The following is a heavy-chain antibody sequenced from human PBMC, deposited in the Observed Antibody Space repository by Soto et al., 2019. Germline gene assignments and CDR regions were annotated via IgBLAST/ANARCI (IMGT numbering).Heavy chain of an antibody. CDR1: GFTFSGHA. J-gene: IGHJ6*02. V-gene: IGHV3-33*01. Sequence: QVQVVESGGGVIQLGRSLRLSCTASGFTFSGHAMHWVRQPPGKGLEWVAQIWYDGSNKYYADSVKGRFTISRDNSKNTLYVQMDSLRVEDTAVYYCARDGQSLAPYALDVWGQGTSVTVSS. CDR3: ARDGQSLAPYALDV. CDR2: IWYDGSNK. D-gene: IGHD6-19*01.